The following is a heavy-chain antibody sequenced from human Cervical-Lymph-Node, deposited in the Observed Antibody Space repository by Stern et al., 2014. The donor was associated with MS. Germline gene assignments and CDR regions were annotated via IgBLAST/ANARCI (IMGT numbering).Heavy chain of an antibody. Sequence: QVQLQESGPGLVKPSETLSLTCTVSGGSLRSYYWNWIRQAPGKGLEWLGFIYHTGSVNYNPSLSSRFAMSVDTSKNQFSLTVSSVTAADTAVYYCAREGEYCSGSRCYPFLDYWGQGTLVTVSS. CDR1: GGSLRSYY. V-gene: IGHV4-59*01. J-gene: IGHJ4*02. CDR3: AREGEYCSGSRCYPFLDY. CDR2: IYHTGSV. D-gene: IGHD2-15*01.